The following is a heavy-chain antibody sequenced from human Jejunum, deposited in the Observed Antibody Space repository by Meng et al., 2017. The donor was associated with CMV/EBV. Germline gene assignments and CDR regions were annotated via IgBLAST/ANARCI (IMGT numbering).Heavy chain of an antibody. D-gene: IGHD2-15*01. Sequence: SNWVRQGPGQGLEWMGRMNPNNGNTGYAQTFQGRFTMTWNTSISTAYMELSSLRSEDTASYYCASHQQFCSGGSCYSLGYYYGMDVWGQGTTVTVSS. CDR3: ASHQQFCSGGSCYSLGYYYGMDV. CDR2: MNPNNGNT. V-gene: IGHV1-8*01. J-gene: IGHJ6*02.